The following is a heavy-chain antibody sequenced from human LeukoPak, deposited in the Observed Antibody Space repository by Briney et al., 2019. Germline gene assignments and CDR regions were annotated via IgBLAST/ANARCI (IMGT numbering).Heavy chain of an antibody. D-gene: IGHD2-2*01. J-gene: IGHJ6*03. CDR3: ARGLPGYCSSTSCPALGYYYYMDV. CDR1: GGTFSSYA. CDR2: IIPIFGTA. V-gene: IGHV1-69*05. Sequence: GSSVTVSCKASGGTFSSYAISWVRQAPGQGLEWMGGIIPIFGTANYAQKFQGRVTITTDESTSTAYMELSSLRSEDTAVYYCARGLPGYCSSTSCPALGYYYYMDVWGKGTTVTVSS.